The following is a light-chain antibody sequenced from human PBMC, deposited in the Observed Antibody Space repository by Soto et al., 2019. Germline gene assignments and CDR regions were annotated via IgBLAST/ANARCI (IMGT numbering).Light chain of an antibody. CDR1: SSDVGSYNL. J-gene: IGLJ1*01. CDR3: CSYAGSSTYV. CDR2: EVS. V-gene: IGLV2-23*02. Sequence: QSVLTQPASVSGSPGQSITISCTGTSSDVGSYNLVSWYQQHPGKAPKLMIYEVSKRPSGVSNRFSGSESGNTASLTISGLQAEDEADYYCCSYAGSSTYVFGTGTKDTVL.